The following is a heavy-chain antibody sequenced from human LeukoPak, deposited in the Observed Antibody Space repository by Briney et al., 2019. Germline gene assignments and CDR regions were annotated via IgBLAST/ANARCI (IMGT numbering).Heavy chain of an antibody. CDR1: GGSISSYY. Sequence: SETLSLTCTVSGGSISSYYWSWIRQPAGKGLEWIGRIYTSGSTNYNPSLKSRVTMSVDTSKNQFSLKLSSVTAADTAVYYCARDWRDFWSGSKGGGGYYYYYMGVWGKGTTVTVSS. CDR2: IYTSGST. J-gene: IGHJ6*03. V-gene: IGHV4-4*07. D-gene: IGHD3-3*01. CDR3: ARDWRDFWSGSKGGGGYYYYYMGV.